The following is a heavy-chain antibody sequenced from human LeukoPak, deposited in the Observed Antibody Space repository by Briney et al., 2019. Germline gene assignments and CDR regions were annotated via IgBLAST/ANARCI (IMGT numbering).Heavy chain of an antibody. CDR3: AKGRDSRDFDY. D-gene: IGHD6-13*01. CDR1: GFTFSSYG. J-gene: IGHJ4*02. Sequence: AGTLRLSCAAYGFTFSSYGMHWVRQAPGKGLEWVAVISYDGSNKYYADSVKGRFTISRDNSKNTLYLQMNSLRAEDTAVYYCAKGRDSRDFDYWGQGTLVTVSS. CDR2: ISYDGSNK. V-gene: IGHV3-30*18.